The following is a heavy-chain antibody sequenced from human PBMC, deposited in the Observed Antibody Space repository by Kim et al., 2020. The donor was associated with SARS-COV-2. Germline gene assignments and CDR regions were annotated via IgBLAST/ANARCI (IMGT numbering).Heavy chain of an antibody. D-gene: IGHD6-13*01. Sequence: SVKVSCKASGDTFSSYAISWVRQAPGQGLEWMGGIIPIYGKTNYAQKFQGRVTITADESTSTAYMELSSLRSEDTAVYYCARGGYSSSNLYYGMDVWGQGTTVTVSS. CDR3: ARGGYSSSNLYYGMDV. V-gene: IGHV1-69*13. CDR2: IIPIYGKT. CDR1: GDTFSSYA. J-gene: IGHJ6*02.